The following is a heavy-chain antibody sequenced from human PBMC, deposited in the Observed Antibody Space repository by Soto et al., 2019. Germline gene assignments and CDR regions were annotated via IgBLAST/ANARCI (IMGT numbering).Heavy chain of an antibody. D-gene: IGHD3-10*01. CDR2: IYYSGST. CDR1: GGSISSGGSY. V-gene: IGHV4-31*03. J-gene: IGHJ6*02. Sequence: QVQLQESGPGLVKPSQTLSLTCTVSGGSISSGGSYWSWIRQHPGKGLEWIGYIYYSGSTYYNPSLKSRVTISVDTSKNQLSLKLSSVTAADTAVYYCARAYGSGYMDVWGQGTTVTVSS. CDR3: ARAYGSGYMDV.